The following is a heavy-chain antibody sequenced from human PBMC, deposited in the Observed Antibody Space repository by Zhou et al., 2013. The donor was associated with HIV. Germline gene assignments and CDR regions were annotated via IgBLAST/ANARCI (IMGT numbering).Heavy chain of an antibody. CDR3: ARRDAHYYYGMDV. CDR2: IDPNSDAT. CDR1: KYTFTGYY. V-gene: IGHV1-2*02. Sequence: QVQLEQSGAEVKKPGASVKVSCRASKYTFTGYYMHWVRQAPGQGFEWMGWIDPNSDATNYAEKFQGRVTMTRDTSVSTAYMELSNLTSDDTAVYYCARRDAHYYYGMDVWGQGTTVTVSS. J-gene: IGHJ6*02.